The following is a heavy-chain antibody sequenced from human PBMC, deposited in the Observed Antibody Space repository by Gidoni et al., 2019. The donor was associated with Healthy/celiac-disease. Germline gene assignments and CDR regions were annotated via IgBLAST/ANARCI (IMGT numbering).Heavy chain of an antibody. D-gene: IGHD2-2*01. J-gene: IGHJ3*02. V-gene: IGHV3-33*01. Sequence: QVQLVESGGGVVQPGRSLRLSCAASGFTFSSYGMHWVRQAPGKGLEWVAVIWYDGSNKYYADSVKGRFTISRDNSKNTLYLQMNSLRAEDTAVYYCARDHCSSTSCYASGAFDIWGQGTMVTVSS. CDR2: IWYDGSNK. CDR3: ARDHCSSTSCYASGAFDI. CDR1: GFTFSSYG.